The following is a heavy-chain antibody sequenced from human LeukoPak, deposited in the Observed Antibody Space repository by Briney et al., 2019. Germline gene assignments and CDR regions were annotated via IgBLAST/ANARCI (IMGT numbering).Heavy chain of an antibody. D-gene: IGHD6-13*01. CDR2: IYYSGST. CDR1: GGSINSSSYY. Sequence: PSETLSLTCTVSGGSINSSSYYWGWIRQPPGKGLEWIGSIYYSGSTYYNPSLKSRVTISVDTSKNQFSLKLSSVTAADTAVYYCARRRSSSLHYYYYYMDVWGKGTTVTISS. J-gene: IGHJ6*03. CDR3: ARRRSSSLHYYYYYMDV. V-gene: IGHV4-39*01.